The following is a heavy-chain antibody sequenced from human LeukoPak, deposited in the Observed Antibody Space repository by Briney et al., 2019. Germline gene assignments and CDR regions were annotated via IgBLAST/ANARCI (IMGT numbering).Heavy chain of an antibody. CDR2: IIPILGIA. CDR1: GGTFSSYA. Sequence: SVKVSCKASGGTFSSYAISWVRQAPGQGLEWMGRIIPILGIANYAQKFQGRVTITADKSTSTAYMELSSLRSEGTAVYYCARDRLPSAFDIWGQGTMVTVSS. V-gene: IGHV1-69*04. CDR3: ARDRLPSAFDI. J-gene: IGHJ3*02.